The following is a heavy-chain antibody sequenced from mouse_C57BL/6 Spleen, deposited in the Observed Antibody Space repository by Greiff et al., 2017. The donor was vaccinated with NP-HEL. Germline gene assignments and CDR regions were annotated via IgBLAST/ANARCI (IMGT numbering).Heavy chain of an antibody. CDR1: GFTFTDYY. D-gene: IGHD2-3*01. V-gene: IGHV7-3*01. Sequence: EVKVVESGGGLVQPGGSLSLSCAASGFTFTDYYMSWVRQPPGKALEWLGFIRNKANGYTTEYSASVKGRFTISRDNSQSILYLQMNALRAEDSVTYYCARYGDDGYYYFDYWGQGTTLTVSS. CDR2: IRNKANGYTT. CDR3: ARYGDDGYYYFDY. J-gene: IGHJ2*01.